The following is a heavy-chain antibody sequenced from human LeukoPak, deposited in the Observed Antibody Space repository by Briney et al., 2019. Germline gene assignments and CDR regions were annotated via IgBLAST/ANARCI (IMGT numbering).Heavy chain of an antibody. CDR3: ARDGGNLRFLEWLLDY. V-gene: IGHV1-2*02. CDR2: INPNSGGT. J-gene: IGHJ4*02. CDR1: GYTFTGYY. Sequence: GASVKVSCKASGYTFTGYYMHWVRQAPGQGLEWMGWINPNSGGTNYAQKFQGRVTMTRGTSISTAYMELSRLRSDDTAVYYCARDGGNLRFLEWLLDYWGQGTLVTVSS. D-gene: IGHD3-3*01.